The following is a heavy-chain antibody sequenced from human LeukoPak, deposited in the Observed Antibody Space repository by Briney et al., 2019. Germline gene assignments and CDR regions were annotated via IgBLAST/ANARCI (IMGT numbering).Heavy chain of an antibody. Sequence: GASVKVSCKAFGYTFTSNYMHWVRQAPGQGPEWMGVISPSGGSTTYAQKFQERVTITRDMSTSTAYMELSSLRSEDTAVYYCAAVFDWNPYDYWGQGTLVTVSS. D-gene: IGHD3-9*01. J-gene: IGHJ4*02. V-gene: IGHV1-46*01. CDR2: ISPSGGST. CDR3: AAVFDWNPYDY. CDR1: GYTFTSNY.